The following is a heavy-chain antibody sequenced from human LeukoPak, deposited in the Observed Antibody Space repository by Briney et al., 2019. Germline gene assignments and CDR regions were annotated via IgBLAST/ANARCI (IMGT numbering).Heavy chain of an antibody. CDR3: ARGSDDFWSGYYVRYYYYYYMDV. V-gene: IGHV4-38-2*02. Sequence: PSETLSLTCTVSGYSISSGYYWGWIRQPPGKGLEWIGSIYHSGSTYYNPSLKSRVTISVDTSKNQFSLKLSSVTAADTAVYYCARGSDDFWSGYYVRYYYYYYMDVWGKGTTVTVSS. CDR2: IYHSGST. J-gene: IGHJ6*03. CDR1: GYSISSGYY. D-gene: IGHD3-3*01.